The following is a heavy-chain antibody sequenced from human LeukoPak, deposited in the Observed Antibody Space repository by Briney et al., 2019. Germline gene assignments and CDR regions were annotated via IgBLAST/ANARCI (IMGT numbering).Heavy chain of an antibody. CDR2: IYSKTDGGTA. V-gene: IGHV3-15*01. J-gene: IGHJ3*02. Sequence: GGSLRLSCAASGFTFNNAWMNWVRQAPGKGLEWVGRIYSKTDGGTADYAAPVKGRFTISRDDSKNTPWLQMNSLKTEDTAVYYCTTGFFGVVNDAFDIWGQGTMVIVSS. CDR1: GFTFNNAW. D-gene: IGHD3-3*01. CDR3: TTGFFGVVNDAFDI.